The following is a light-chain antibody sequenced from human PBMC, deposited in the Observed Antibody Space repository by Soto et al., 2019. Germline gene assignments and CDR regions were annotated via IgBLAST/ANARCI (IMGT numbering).Light chain of an antibody. CDR2: DVN. CDR1: SSDVGGYNY. V-gene: IGLV2-11*01. J-gene: IGLJ1*01. Sequence: QSALTQPRSVSGSPGQSVTISCTGTSSDVGGYNYVSWYQQHPGKAPKLMIYDVNKRPSGVPDRFSGSKSGNTASLTISGLQAEDEADYYCCSYTSSSTSYVFGTGTKLTVL. CDR3: CSYTSSSTSYV.